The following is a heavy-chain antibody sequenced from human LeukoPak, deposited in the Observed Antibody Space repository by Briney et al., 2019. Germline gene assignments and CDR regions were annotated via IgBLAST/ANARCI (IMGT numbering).Heavy chain of an antibody. V-gene: IGHV3-30*19. Sequence: PGGSLRLSCAASGFTFSNYGMHWVRQAPGKGLEWVAVISYDGSNKYSADSVKGRFTISRDNSKNTLYLQMNSLRAEDTAVYYCARDRAYSGSFHDYWGQGTLVTVSS. CDR1: GFTFSNYG. D-gene: IGHD1-26*01. CDR3: ARDRAYSGSFHDY. J-gene: IGHJ4*02. CDR2: ISYDGSNK.